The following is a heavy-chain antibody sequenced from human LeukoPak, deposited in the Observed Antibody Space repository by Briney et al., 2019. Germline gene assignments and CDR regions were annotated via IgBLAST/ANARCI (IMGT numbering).Heavy chain of an antibody. CDR2: INPNSGGT. D-gene: IGHD3-10*01. Sequence: GASVKVSCKASGYTFTGYYMHWVRQAPGQGLEWMGWINPNSGGTNYEQKFQGRGTMTRDTSISTAYMELSRLRSDDTAVDYCARAHPQPRIWFGEFLGAFDIWGQGTMVTVSS. J-gene: IGHJ3*02. CDR1: GYTFTGYY. CDR3: ARAHPQPRIWFGEFLGAFDI. V-gene: IGHV1-2*02.